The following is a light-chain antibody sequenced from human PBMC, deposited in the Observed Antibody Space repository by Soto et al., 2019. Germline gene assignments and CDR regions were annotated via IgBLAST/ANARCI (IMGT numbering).Light chain of an antibody. CDR3: QQYNSYPGLT. Sequence: DIQMTQSPSTLSASVGDRVTITFRASQSISSWLAWYQQKPGKAPKLLIYDASSLESGVPSRFSGSGSGTEFTLTISSLQPDDFATYYCQQYNSYPGLTFGGGTKVDIK. CDR2: DAS. CDR1: QSISSW. V-gene: IGKV1-5*01. J-gene: IGKJ4*01.